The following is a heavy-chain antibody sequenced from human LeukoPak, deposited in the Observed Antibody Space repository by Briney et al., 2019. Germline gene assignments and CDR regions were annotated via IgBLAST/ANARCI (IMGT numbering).Heavy chain of an antibody. V-gene: IGHV4-39*07. D-gene: IGHD1-26*01. CDR3: ARRIVGAYYFDY. CDR1: GASVSSSTSY. Sequence: SETLSLTCTVSGASVSSSTSYWSWIRQPPGKGLEWIGEINHSGSTNYNPSLKSRVTISVDTSKNQFSLKLSSVTAADTAVYYCARRIVGAYYFDYWGQGTLVTVSS. J-gene: IGHJ4*02. CDR2: INHSGST.